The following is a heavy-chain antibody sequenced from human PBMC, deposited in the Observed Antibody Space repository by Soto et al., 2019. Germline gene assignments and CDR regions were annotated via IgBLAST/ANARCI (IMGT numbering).Heavy chain of an antibody. J-gene: IGHJ5*02. CDR2: IYYSGST. V-gene: IGHV4-31*03. D-gene: IGHD6-6*01. Sequence: SETLSLTCTVSGGSISSGGYYWSWIRQHPGKGLEWIGYIYYSGSTYYNPSLKSRVTISVDTSKNQFSLKLSSVTAADTAVYYCARAIAARQFRWFDPWGQGTLVTVS. CDR1: GGSISSGGYY. CDR3: ARAIAARQFRWFDP.